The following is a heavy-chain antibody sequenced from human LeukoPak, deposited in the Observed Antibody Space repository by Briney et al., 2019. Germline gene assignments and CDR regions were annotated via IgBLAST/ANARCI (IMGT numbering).Heavy chain of an antibody. J-gene: IGHJ4*02. V-gene: IGHV4-61*02. CDR2: IYASGST. CDR3: AREWGGIGEHYFDY. Sequence: PSQTLSLTCTVSGGSLSSGSDYWSWIRQSAGKGLEWIGRIYASGSTNYNPSLKSRVTISVDTSKNQFSLKLSSVTAADTAVYYCAREWGGIGEHYFDYWGQGTLVTVSS. CDR1: GGSLSSGSDY. D-gene: IGHD3-10*01.